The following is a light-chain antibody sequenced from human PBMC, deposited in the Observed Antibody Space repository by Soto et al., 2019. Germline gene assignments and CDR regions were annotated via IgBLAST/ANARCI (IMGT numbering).Light chain of an antibody. J-gene: IGLJ3*02. CDR3: CSYAGSYTWV. V-gene: IGLV2-11*01. Sequence: QSALTQPRSVSGSPGQSVPISCTGTSSDVGGYEYVSWYQQYPGKAPKLMIYAVTSRPSGVPDRFSGSKSGNTASLTISGLQAEDEADYYCCSYAGSYTWVFGGGTKLTVL. CDR2: AVT. CDR1: SSDVGGYEY.